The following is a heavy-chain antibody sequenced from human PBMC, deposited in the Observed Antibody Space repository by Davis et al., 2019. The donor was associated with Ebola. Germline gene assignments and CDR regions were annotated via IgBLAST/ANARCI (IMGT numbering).Heavy chain of an antibody. CDR3: ASNSGGWGNFDF. J-gene: IGHJ4*02. CDR1: GYTLTDLS. V-gene: IGHV1-24*01. D-gene: IGHD7-27*01. CDR2: FDAEDDER. Sequence: AASVKVFCKVSGYTLTDLSVHWVRQAPRKGLEWMGGFDAEDDERIYAERFEGRVTMTEDTSTDTAYMELTSLSSEDTAVYYCASNSGGWGNFDFWGQGTLVTVSS.